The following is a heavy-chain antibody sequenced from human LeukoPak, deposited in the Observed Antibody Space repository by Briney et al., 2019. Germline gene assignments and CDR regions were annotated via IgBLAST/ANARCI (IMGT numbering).Heavy chain of an antibody. CDR3: AKAAAAPGFDF. Sequence: GGSLRLSCAASGFTSSSYALNWVRQAPGKGLEWVATVSGSGDRMYRADSVKGRFTISRDNSKNTIYLQMNSLKAEDAALYYCAKAAAAPGFDFWGQGTLVTVSS. CDR2: VSGSGDRM. D-gene: IGHD6-13*01. J-gene: IGHJ4*02. V-gene: IGHV3-23*01. CDR1: GFTSSSYA.